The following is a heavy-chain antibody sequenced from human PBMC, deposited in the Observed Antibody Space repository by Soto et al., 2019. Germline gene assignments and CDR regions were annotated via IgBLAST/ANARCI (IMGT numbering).Heavy chain of an antibody. Sequence: GASVKFSCKDSGYTFTSYDINWVRQATGQGLEWMGWMNPNSGNTGYAQKFQGRVTMTRNTSISTAYMELSSLRSEDTAVYYCARGPYYDFWSGYYYFDYWGQGTLVTVSS. J-gene: IGHJ4*02. CDR3: ARGPYYDFWSGYYYFDY. D-gene: IGHD3-3*01. V-gene: IGHV1-8*01. CDR2: MNPNSGNT. CDR1: GYTFTSYD.